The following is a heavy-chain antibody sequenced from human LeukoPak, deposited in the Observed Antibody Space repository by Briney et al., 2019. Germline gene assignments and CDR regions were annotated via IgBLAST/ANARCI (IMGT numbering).Heavy chain of an antibody. D-gene: IGHD3-10*01. CDR1: GLTFSSYS. J-gene: IGHJ6*03. V-gene: IGHV3-23*01. CDR2: ISGSGGST. Sequence: GGSLRLSCAASGLTFSSYSMNWVRQAPGKGLEWVSAISGSGGSTYYADSVKGRFTISRDNSKNTLYLQMNSLRAEDTAVYYCAKSAGGPYYYGSGSYYDYYYYYYMDVWGKGTTVTVSS. CDR3: AKSAGGPYYYGSGSYYDYYYYYYMDV.